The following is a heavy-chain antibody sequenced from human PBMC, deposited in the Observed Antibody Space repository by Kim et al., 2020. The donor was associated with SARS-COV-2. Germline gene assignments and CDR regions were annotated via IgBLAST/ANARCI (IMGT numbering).Heavy chain of an antibody. CDR3: ATSPGIAAAGGFDY. CDR2: IYYSGST. Sequence: SETLSLTCTVSGGSISSSSYYWGWIRQPPGKGLEWIGSIYYSGSTYYNPSLKSRVTISVDTSKNQFSLKLSSVTAADTAVYYCATSPGIAAAGGFDYWGQGTLVTVSS. J-gene: IGHJ4*02. D-gene: IGHD6-13*01. V-gene: IGHV4-39*01. CDR1: GGSISSSSYY.